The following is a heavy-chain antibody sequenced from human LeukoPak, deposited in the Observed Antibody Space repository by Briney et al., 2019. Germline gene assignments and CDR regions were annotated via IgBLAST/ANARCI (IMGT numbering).Heavy chain of an antibody. CDR2: ISGSGGST. CDR1: GFTFSSYG. J-gene: IGHJ4*02. CDR3: AKDRELRYFDWLLRPSLDY. V-gene: IGHV3-23*01. D-gene: IGHD3-9*01. Sequence: GGSLRLSCAASGFTFSSYGMSWVRQAPGKGLEWVSAISGSGGSTYYADSVKGRFTISRDNSKNTLYLQMNSLRAEDTAVYYCAKDRELRYFDWLLRPSLDYWGQGTLVTVSS.